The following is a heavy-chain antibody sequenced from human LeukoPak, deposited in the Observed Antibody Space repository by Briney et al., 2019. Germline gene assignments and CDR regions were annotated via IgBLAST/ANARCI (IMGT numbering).Heavy chain of an antibody. CDR1: GGSINSYY. J-gene: IGHJ4*02. Sequence: KASGTLSLTCTVSGGSINSYYWSWIRQPAGKGLEWIGRMYSSGSTNYNPSLKSRVSMSVDTSKNQFSLKLTSVTAADTAVYYCARGGKATVVTMWGQGILVTVSS. CDR2: MYSSGST. V-gene: IGHV4-4*07. CDR3: ARGGKATVVTM. D-gene: IGHD4-23*01.